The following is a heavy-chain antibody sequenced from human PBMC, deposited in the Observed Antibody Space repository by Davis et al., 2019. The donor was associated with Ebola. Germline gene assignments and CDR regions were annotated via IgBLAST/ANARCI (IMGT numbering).Heavy chain of an antibody. CDR2: INHSGST. CDR3: ARGGGFLTYLH. J-gene: IGHJ4*02. Sequence: MPSETLSLTCAVYGGSFSGYYWSWIRQPPGKGLEWIGEINHSGSTNYNPSLKSRVTISVDTSKNQFSLKLSSVTAADTAVYYCARGGGFLTYLHWGQGTLVTVSS. D-gene: IGHD2/OR15-2a*01. CDR1: GGSFSGYY. V-gene: IGHV4-34*01.